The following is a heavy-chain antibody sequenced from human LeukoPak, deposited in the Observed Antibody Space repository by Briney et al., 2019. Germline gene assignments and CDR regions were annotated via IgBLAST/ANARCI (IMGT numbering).Heavy chain of an antibody. CDR2: IYYSGST. V-gene: IGHV4-59*01. CDR1: GGSISTYY. D-gene: IGHD4-23*01. CDR3: ARTDCGGDPFDY. Sequence: SETLSLTCTVSGGSISTYYWSWIRQPPGKGLEWIGYIYYSGSTNYNPSLKSRVTISVDTSKNQFSLKLSSVTAADTAVYYCARTDCGGDPFDYWGQGTLVTVSS. J-gene: IGHJ4*02.